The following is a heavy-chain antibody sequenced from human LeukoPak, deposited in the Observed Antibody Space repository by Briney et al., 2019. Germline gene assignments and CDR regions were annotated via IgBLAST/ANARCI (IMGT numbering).Heavy chain of an antibody. CDR2: MNPNSGNT. V-gene: IGHV1-8*01. J-gene: IGHJ4*02. Sequence: ASVKVSCKASGYTFTSYDINWVRQATGQGLEWMGWMNPNSGNTGYAQKFQGRVTMTRNTSISTAYMELSSLRSEDTAVYYCARNIAASGDDDYWGQRTLVTVSS. CDR1: GYTFTSYD. D-gene: IGHD6-6*01. CDR3: ARNIAASGDDDY.